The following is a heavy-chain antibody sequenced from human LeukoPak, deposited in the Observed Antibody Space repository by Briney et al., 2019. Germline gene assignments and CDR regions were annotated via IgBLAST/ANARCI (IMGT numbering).Heavy chain of an antibody. CDR1: GFTFSSYS. Sequence: GGSLRLSCAASGFTFSSYSMNWVRQAPGKGLEYVSGIRSSGGSTNYADSVKGRFTISRDNSKNTLYLQMSSLRAEDTAMYYCVRREEISGHYDYWGQGTLVTVSS. CDR3: VRREEISGHYDY. J-gene: IGHJ4*02. CDR2: IRSSGGST. D-gene: IGHD2-15*01. V-gene: IGHV3-64D*09.